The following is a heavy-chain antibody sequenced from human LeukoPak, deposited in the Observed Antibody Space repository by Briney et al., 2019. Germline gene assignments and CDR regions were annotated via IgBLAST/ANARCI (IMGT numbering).Heavy chain of an antibody. J-gene: IGHJ4*02. V-gene: IGHV3-48*02. D-gene: IGHD1-26*01. Sequence: GSLRLSCAASGFTFSNYMMHWVRQAPGKGLEWVSHITASGTAMFYADSVKGRFTISRDNAKNSLYLQMNSLRDEDTAVYYCASSGSYRFDYWGQGTLVTVSS. CDR2: ITASGTAM. CDR1: GFTFSNYM. CDR3: ASSGSYRFDY.